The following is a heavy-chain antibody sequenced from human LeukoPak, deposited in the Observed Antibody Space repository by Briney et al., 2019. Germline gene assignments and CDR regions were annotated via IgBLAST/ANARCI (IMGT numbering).Heavy chain of an antibody. CDR1: GGSISSGDYY. D-gene: IGHD3-9*01. CDR3: ARGGEYDILTGYRPIAYYYYGMDV. V-gene: IGHV4-30-4*01. Sequence: SETLSLTCTVSGGSISSGDYYWSWIRQPPGKGLEWIGYIYYSGSTYYNPSLKSQVTISVDTSKNQFSLKLNSVTAADTAVYYCARGGEYDILTGYRPIAYYYYGMDVWGQGTTVTVSS. J-gene: IGHJ6*02. CDR2: IYYSGST.